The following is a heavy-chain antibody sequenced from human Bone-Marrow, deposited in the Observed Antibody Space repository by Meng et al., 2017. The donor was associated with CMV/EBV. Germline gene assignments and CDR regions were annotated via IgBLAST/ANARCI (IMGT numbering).Heavy chain of an antibody. V-gene: IGHV1-18*01. CDR2: ISAYDGNT. D-gene: IGHD6-6*01. Sequence: ASVKVSCKATGYMFTNYGITWVRQGPGQGLEWVGWISAYDGNTVYAQKFYGRITMTTDTSTTTAYTEVRSLRSDDTAIYYCARDIIAARPGFYHYGMDVWGQGTTVTVSS. CDR1: GYMFTNYG. J-gene: IGHJ6*02. CDR3: ARDIIAARPGFYHYGMDV.